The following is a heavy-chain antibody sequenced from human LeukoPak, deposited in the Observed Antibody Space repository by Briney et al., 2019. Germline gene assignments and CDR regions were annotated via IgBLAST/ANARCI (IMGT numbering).Heavy chain of an antibody. V-gene: IGHV3-23*01. CDR1: GFIFSSYA. CDR2: LRGDGET. Sequence: GGSLRLSCAASGFIFSSYAMCWVRQVPARGLEWVSSLRGDGETLHAAYVKGRFTPSTDESRNTAYLLMNNLTGEDTTVYFYARASWLWSDDAVLWGQETLVTLSS. CDR3: ARASWLWSDDAVL. J-gene: IGHJ4*02. D-gene: IGHD3-3*01.